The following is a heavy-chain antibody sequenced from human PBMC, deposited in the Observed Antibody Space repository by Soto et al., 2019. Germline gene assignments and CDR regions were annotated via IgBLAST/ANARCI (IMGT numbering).Heavy chain of an antibody. CDR3: ARGSRYCSGGSCYSRYYYYYGMDV. D-gene: IGHD2-15*01. Sequence: SETLSLTCTVSGGSVSSGSYYWSWIRQPPGKGLEWIGYIYYSGSTNYNPSLKSRVTISVDTSKNQFSLKLSSVIAADTAVYYCARGSRYCSGGSCYSRYYYYYGMDVWGQGTTVTVSS. CDR1: GGSVSSGSYY. CDR2: IYYSGST. V-gene: IGHV4-61*01. J-gene: IGHJ6*02.